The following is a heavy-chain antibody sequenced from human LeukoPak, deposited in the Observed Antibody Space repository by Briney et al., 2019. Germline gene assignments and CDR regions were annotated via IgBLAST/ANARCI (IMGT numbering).Heavy chain of an antibody. CDR2: ISSSSTYI. Sequence: GGSLRLSCAASGFTFNSYNMNWVRQAPGKGLEWVSPISSSSTYIYYADSVKGRFTISRDNAKNTLYLQMNSLRAEDTAVYYCARGTIDYGDPYFDYWGQGTLVTVSS. V-gene: IGHV3-21*01. CDR1: GFTFNSYN. CDR3: ARGTIDYGDPYFDY. J-gene: IGHJ4*02. D-gene: IGHD4-17*01.